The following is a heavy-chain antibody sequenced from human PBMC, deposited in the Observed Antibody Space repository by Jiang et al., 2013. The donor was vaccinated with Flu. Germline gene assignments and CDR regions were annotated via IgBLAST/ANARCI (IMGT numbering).Heavy chain of an antibody. J-gene: IGHJ4*02. D-gene: IGHD6-13*01. CDR3: AKAPHSSSLYEPFDY. V-gene: IGHV3-23*01. CDR2: ISGSGGST. Sequence: SWVRQAPGKGLEWVSAISGSGGSTYYADSVKGRFTISRDNSKNTLYLQMNSLRAEDTAVYYCAKAPHSSSLYEPFDYWGQGTLVTVSS.